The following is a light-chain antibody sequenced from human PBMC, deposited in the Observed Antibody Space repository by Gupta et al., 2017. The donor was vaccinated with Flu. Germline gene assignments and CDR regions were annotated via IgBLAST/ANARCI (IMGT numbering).Light chain of an antibody. CDR3: QQDNSYRT. V-gene: IGKV1-5*03. J-gene: IGKJ1*01. CDR2: KAS. CDR1: QSISSW. Sequence: DIQMTQSPSTLSASVGDRVTITCRASQSISSWLAWYQQKPGKAPKLLIYKASSLESGVPSRFSGSGYGTEFTLTSSRRQPDDFATYYCQQDNSYRTFGQGTKVETK.